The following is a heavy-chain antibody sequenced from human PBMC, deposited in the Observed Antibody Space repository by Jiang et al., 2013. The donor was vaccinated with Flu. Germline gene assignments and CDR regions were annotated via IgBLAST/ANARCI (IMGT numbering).Heavy chain of an antibody. D-gene: IGHD1-26*01. Sequence: GRSLRLSCAASGFTFSSYAMHWVRQAPGKGLEWVAVISYDGSNKYYADSVKGRFTISRDNSKNTLYLQMNSLRAEDTAVYYCARGGARGSYYPLDYWGQGTLVTVSS. CDR1: GFTFSSYA. V-gene: IGHV3-30-3*01. CDR2: ISYDGSNK. J-gene: IGHJ4*02. CDR3: ARGGARGSYYPLDY.